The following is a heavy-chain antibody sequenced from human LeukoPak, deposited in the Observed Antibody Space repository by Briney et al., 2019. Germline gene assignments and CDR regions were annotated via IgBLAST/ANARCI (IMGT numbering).Heavy chain of an antibody. Sequence: PGGSLRLSCAASGFTFSSYAMSWVRQAPGKGLEWVSAISGSGGSTYYADSVKGRFTISRDNSRNTLYLQMNSLRAEDTGVYYCAKECSSTTCSDNYWGQGTLVTVSS. J-gene: IGHJ4*02. D-gene: IGHD2-2*01. V-gene: IGHV3-23*01. CDR2: ISGSGGST. CDR3: AKECSSTTCSDNY. CDR1: GFTFSSYA.